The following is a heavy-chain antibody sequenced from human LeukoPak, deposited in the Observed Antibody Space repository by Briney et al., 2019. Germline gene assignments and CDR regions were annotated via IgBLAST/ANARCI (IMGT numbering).Heavy chain of an antibody. CDR3: AKDGCSGGSCYEYYFDY. CDR1: GFTFDDYA. J-gene: IGHJ4*02. CDR2: ISWNSGSI. Sequence: GRSLRLSCAASGFTFDDYAMHWVRQAPGEGLEWVSGISWNSGSIGYADSVKGRFTISRDNAKNSLYLQMNSLRAEDAALYYCAKDGCSGGSCYEYYFDYWGQGTLVTVSS. V-gene: IGHV3-9*01. D-gene: IGHD2-15*01.